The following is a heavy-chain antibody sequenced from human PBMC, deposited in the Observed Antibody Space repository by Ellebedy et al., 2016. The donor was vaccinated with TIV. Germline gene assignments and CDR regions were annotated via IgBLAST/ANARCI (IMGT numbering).Heavy chain of an antibody. D-gene: IGHD3/OR15-3a*01. V-gene: IGHV4-38-2*02. Sequence: SETLSLXXTVSGYSIRSGYYWGWIRQPPGKGLDWIGCIYHSGSTYHNPSLRSRVTLSLDKSKNQLSLKLRSVTAADTAVYYCARTDLRYGMDVWGQGTTVTVS. CDR3: ARTDLRYGMDV. J-gene: IGHJ6*02. CDR1: GYSIRSGYY. CDR2: IYHSGST.